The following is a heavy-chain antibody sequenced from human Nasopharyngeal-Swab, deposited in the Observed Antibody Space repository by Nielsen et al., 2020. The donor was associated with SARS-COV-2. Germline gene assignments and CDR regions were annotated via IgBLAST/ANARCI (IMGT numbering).Heavy chain of an antibody. J-gene: IGHJ4*02. CDR2: INHSGRT. CDR1: VGSFSGYY. D-gene: IGHD4-23*01. V-gene: IGHV4-34*01. Sequence: SETLSLTCAVYVGSFSGYYWTWIRQPPGGGLEWIGEINHSGRTNYNPSLKSRVTISVDTSKNQFSLKLSSVTAADTAVYYCGRLTNSAGDYWGQGTLVTVSS. CDR3: GRLTNSAGDY.